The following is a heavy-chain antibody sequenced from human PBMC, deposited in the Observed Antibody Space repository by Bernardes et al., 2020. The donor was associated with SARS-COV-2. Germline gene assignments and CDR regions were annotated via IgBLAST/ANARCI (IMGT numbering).Heavy chain of an antibody. CDR1: GYSFTSHW. V-gene: IGHV5-51*01. CDR3: ARYYTSADGFDV. Sequence: GESLKISCQGFGYSFTSHWIGWVRQMPGKGLEWMGIIYPGDSDTKYSPSFQGQVTISADKSITTAYLQWSSLKASDTAMYYCARYYTSADGFDVWGQGTMVTVSS. CDR2: IYPGDSDT. J-gene: IGHJ3*01. D-gene: IGHD2-2*02.